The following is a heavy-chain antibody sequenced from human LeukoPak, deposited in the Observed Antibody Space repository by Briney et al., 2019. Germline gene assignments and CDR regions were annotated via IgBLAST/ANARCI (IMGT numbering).Heavy chain of an antibody. D-gene: IGHD1-26*01. CDR3: ARDRSYSGSQIPYFDY. V-gene: IGHV4-34*01. CDR1: GGSFSGYY. Sequence: PSETLSLTCAVYGGSFSGYYWSWIRQPPGKGLEWIGEINHSGSTNYNPSLKGRVTISVDTSKNQFSLKLSSVTAADTAVYYCARDRSYSGSQIPYFDYWGQGTLVTVSS. CDR2: INHSGST. J-gene: IGHJ4*02.